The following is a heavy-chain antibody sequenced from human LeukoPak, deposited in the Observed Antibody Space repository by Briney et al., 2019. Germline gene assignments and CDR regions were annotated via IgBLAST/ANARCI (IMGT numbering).Heavy chain of an antibody. V-gene: IGHV3-48*03. Sequence: PGGSLRLSCAASGFTFSSYEMKWVRQAPGKGLEWVSYISSSCSTKYYADSVKGRFTISRDNAKNSLFLQMNGLRGEDTAVYYCARGAMAGPFDYWGQGILVTVSS. D-gene: IGHD5-18*01. J-gene: IGHJ4*02. CDR2: ISSSCSTK. CDR1: GFTFSSYE. CDR3: ARGAMAGPFDY.